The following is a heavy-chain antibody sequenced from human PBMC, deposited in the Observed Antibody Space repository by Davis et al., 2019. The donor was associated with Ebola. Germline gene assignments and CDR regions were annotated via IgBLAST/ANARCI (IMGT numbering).Heavy chain of an antibody. Sequence: MPSETLSLTCTVSGGSISSGDYYWSWIRQPPGKGLEWIGYIYYSGSTNYNPSLKSRVTFSVDTSNNQFSLTVKSVTAADTAVYYCARTMCSNYCYGMDVWGGGTTVIVSS. D-gene: IGHD3-10*02. CDR3: ARTMCSNYCYGMDV. CDR2: IYYSGST. V-gene: IGHV4-30-4*01. J-gene: IGHJ6*04. CDR1: GGSISSGDYY.